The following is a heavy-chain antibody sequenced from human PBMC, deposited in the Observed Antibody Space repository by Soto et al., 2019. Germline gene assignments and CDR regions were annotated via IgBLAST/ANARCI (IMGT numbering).Heavy chain of an antibody. CDR3: AGDPTVTLLPEGFDY. Sequence: QVQLVQSGAEVKKPGSSVKVSCKASGGTFSSYTISWVRQAPGQGLEWMGRIIPILGIANYAQKFQGRVTITADKSTSTAYMELSSLRSEDTAVYYCAGDPTVTLLPEGFDYWGQGTLVTVSS. D-gene: IGHD4-17*01. CDR2: IIPILGIA. CDR1: GGTFSSYT. J-gene: IGHJ4*02. V-gene: IGHV1-69*08.